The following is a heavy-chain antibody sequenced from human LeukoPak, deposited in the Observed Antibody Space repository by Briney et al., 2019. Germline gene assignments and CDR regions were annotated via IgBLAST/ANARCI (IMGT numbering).Heavy chain of an antibody. V-gene: IGHV1-8*01. CDR1: GYTFTSYD. D-gene: IGHD6-13*01. CDR2: MNPNSGNT. CDR3: ARGLRRGSSSPGGY. J-gene: IGHJ4*02. Sequence: ASVKVSCKASGYTFTSYDINWVRQAIGQGLGWMGWMNPNSGNTGYAQKFQGRVTMTKNTSISTAYMELSSLRSEDTAVYYCARGLRRGSSSPGGYWGQGTLVTVSS.